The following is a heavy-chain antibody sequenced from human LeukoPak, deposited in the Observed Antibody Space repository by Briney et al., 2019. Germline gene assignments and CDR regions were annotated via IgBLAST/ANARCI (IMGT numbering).Heavy chain of an antibody. Sequence: GGSLRLSCAASGFTVSSNYMSWVRQAPGKGLEWVSAISGSGGSTYYADSVKGRFTISRDNSKNTLYLQMNSLRAEDTAVYYCAKDGITMVRGVITYYYYYMDVWGKGTTVTISS. CDR2: ISGSGGST. V-gene: IGHV3-23*01. D-gene: IGHD3-10*01. CDR3: AKDGITMVRGVITYYYYYMDV. CDR1: GFTVSSNY. J-gene: IGHJ6*03.